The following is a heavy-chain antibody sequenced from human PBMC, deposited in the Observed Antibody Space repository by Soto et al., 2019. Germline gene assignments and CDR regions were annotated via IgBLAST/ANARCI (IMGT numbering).Heavy chain of an antibody. Sequence: VGSLRLSCASSVFTFSSYGMHCVRHSPGKGLEWVAVISYDGSNKYYADSVKGRFTISRDNSKNTLYLQMNSLRAEDTAVYYCAKGVGGYNWIAGEYWGQGTLVTVSS. D-gene: IGHD1-20*01. CDR3: AKGVGGYNWIAGEY. CDR1: VFTFSSYG. CDR2: ISYDGSNK. J-gene: IGHJ4*02. V-gene: IGHV3-30*18.